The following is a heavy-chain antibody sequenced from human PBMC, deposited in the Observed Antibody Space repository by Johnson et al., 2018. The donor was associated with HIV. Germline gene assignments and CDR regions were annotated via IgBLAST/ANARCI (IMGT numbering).Heavy chain of an antibody. J-gene: IGHJ3*02. CDR3: AKDTRSSSGLGAFDI. Sequence: QVQLVESGGGVVQPGRSLRPSCAASGFSFSGSAMHWVRQAPGKGLEWVAGISYDGSNKYYADSVKGRFTISRDNSKNTLHLLMHSLRAEDTALYYCAKDTRSSSGLGAFDIWGQVTMVTVSS. V-gene: IGHV3-30*04. CDR2: ISYDGSNK. CDR1: GFSFSGSA. D-gene: IGHD6-6*01.